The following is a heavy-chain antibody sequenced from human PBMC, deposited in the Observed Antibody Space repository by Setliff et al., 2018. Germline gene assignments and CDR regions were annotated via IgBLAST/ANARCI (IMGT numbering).Heavy chain of an antibody. CDR1: GGSVSSDSHY. CDR3: ARDRGSGTTRYVDS. Sequence: TLSLTCTVSGGSVSSDSHYWGWIRQPAVKGLEWIGHMYASGTAKYNPSLKTRVTMTRDTSISTVYMEVNSLTSDDTAIYYCARDRGSGTTRYVDSWGQGTLVTVSS. J-gene: IGHJ5*01. D-gene: IGHD3-10*01. CDR2: MYASGTA. V-gene: IGHV4-61*09.